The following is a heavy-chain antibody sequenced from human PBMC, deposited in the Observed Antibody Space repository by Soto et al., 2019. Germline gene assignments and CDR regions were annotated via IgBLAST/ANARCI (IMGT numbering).Heavy chain of an antibody. CDR2: ISYDGSNK. J-gene: IGHJ4*02. V-gene: IGHV3-30-3*01. CDR1: GFTFSSYA. D-gene: IGHD3-10*01. CDR3: ARGITMVRGVIRGDFDY. Sequence: QVQLVESGGGVVQPGRSLRLSCAASGFTFSSYAMHWVRQAPGKGLEWVAVISYDGSNKYYADSVKGRFTISRDNSKNTLYLQMNSLRAEVTSVYYCARGITMVRGVIRGDFDYWGQGTLVTVSS.